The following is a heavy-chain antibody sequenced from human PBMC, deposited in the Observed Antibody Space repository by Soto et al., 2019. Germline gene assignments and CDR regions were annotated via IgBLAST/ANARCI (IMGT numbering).Heavy chain of an antibody. Sequence: QVQLQESGPGLVKPSQTLSLTCTVSGGSISSGGYYWSWIRQHPGKGLEWIGYIYYSGSTYYNPSLKSRVNLSVDTSKNQFSLKLSSVTAADTAVYYCARGWERDGDLDYWGQGTLVTVSS. V-gene: IGHV4-31*03. CDR3: ARGWERDGDLDY. CDR2: IYYSGST. D-gene: IGHD4-17*01. CDR1: GGSISSGGYY. J-gene: IGHJ4*02.